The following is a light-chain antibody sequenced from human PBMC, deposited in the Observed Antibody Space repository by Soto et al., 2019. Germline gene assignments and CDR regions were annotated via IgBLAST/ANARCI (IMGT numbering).Light chain of an antibody. CDR2: DDS. V-gene: IGLV2-14*01. Sequence: QSALTQPPSVSGSPGQSVTISCTGTSSDIGGCNYVSWYQQHPGKAPKLLIYDDSNRPSGVPDRFSGSKSGNTASLPITGLQAEDEAAYYCRSYASSSSVVFGGGTKLTVL. J-gene: IGLJ2*01. CDR3: RSYASSSSVV. CDR1: SSDIGGCNY.